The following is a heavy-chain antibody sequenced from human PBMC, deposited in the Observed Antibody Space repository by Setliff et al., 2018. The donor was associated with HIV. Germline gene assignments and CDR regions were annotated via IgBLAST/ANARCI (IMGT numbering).Heavy chain of an antibody. Sequence: SETLSLTCTVSGGSISSGGLYWNWIRQYPGKGLEWIGYISSGGGTYYNPSLKSRVSISVDTSKNQFSLDLRSVTAADTAVYYCARGLYIVLMVYAIPDSFDIWGQGTMVTVSS. D-gene: IGHD2-8*01. J-gene: IGHJ3*02. CDR2: ISSGGGT. V-gene: IGHV4-31*03. CDR3: ARGLYIVLMVYAIPDSFDI. CDR1: GGSISSGGLY.